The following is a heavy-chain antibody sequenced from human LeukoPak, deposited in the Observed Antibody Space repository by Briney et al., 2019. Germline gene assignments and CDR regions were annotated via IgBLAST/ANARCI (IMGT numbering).Heavy chain of an antibody. CDR2: IYYSGST. CDR3: ARGIAAAGSFDY. CDR1: GGSISSYY. Sequence: SETLSLTCTVSGGSISSYYWSWIRQPPGKGLEWIGYIYYSGSTNYNPSLKSRVTISVDTSKNQFSLKLSSVTAADTAVYYCARGIAAAGSFDYWGQGTLVTVSS. D-gene: IGHD6-13*01. V-gene: IGHV4-59*01. J-gene: IGHJ4*02.